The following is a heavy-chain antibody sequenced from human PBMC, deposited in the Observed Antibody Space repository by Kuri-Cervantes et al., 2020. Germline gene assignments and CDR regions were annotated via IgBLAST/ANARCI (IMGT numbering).Heavy chain of an antibody. Sequence: ASVKVSCKASGYTFTGYYIHWVRQAPGQGLEWMGWINPNTGGTYCAQRFQGRVTLTGDTSISTACMGLNRLTSDDTAVYFCARTIRGNFDYWGQGTLVTVSS. J-gene: IGHJ4*02. CDR3: ARTIRGNFDY. D-gene: IGHD3-10*01. CDR1: GYTFTGYY. CDR2: INPNTGGT. V-gene: IGHV1-2*02.